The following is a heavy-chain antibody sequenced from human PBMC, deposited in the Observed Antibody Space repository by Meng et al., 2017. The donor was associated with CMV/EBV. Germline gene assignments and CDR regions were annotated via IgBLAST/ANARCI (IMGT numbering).Heavy chain of an antibody. CDR3: ARVGEVTTGDYYYYGMDV. V-gene: IGHV3-64*02. CDR1: GFTFSSYA. Sequence: GESLKISCAASGFTFSSYAMHWVRQAPGKGLEYVSAISSNGGSTYYADSVKGRFTISRDNYKNTLSLQMGSLRAEDMAVYYCARVGEVTTGDYYYYGMDVWGQGTTVTVSS. J-gene: IGHJ6*02. CDR2: ISSNGGST. D-gene: IGHD4-11*01.